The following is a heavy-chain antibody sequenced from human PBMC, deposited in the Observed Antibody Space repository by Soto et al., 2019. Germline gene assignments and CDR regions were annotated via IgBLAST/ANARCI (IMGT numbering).Heavy chain of an antibody. CDR3: APHVSCAGGSCQYDAFAI. Sequence: GGSLRLSCAASGFTFSRYAMSWVRQAPGKGLEWVAIMSYDGSNEYYVDSVKGRFAMSRDASERTLYLQMNSLGVEDTAAYYCAPHVSCAGGSCQYDAFAIRGQGTVVTVSS. CDR2: MSYDGSNE. J-gene: IGHJ3*02. D-gene: IGHD2-15*01. V-gene: IGHV3-30*09. CDR1: GFTFSRYA.